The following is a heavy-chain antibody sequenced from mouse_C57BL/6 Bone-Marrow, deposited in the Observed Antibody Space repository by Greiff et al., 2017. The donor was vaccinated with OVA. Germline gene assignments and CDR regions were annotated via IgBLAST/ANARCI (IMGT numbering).Heavy chain of an antibody. CDR1: GYTFTSYW. V-gene: IGHV1-55*01. Sequence: VQLQQPGAELVKPGASVKMSCKASGYTFTSYWITWVKQRPGQGLEWIGDIYPGSGSTNYNEKFKSKATLTVDTSSSTAYMQLISLTSEDSAVYYCAPYYYGSSYLYAMDYWGQGTSVTVSS. D-gene: IGHD1-1*01. J-gene: IGHJ4*01. CDR2: IYPGSGST. CDR3: APYYYGSSYLYAMDY.